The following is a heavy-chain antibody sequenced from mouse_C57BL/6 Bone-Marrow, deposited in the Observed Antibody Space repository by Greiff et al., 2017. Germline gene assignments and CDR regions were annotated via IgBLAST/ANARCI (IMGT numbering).Heavy chain of an antibody. Sequence: VQLKESGAELVRPGASVKLSCTASGFNIKDYYMHWVKQRPEQGLEWIGRIDPEDGDTEYAPKFQGKATMTAATSSNTAYLQLSSLTSEDTAVYYCTDGNYWYFDVWGTGTTVTVSS. D-gene: IGHD2-1*01. CDR1: GFNIKDYY. CDR2: IDPEDGDT. CDR3: TDGNYWYFDV. V-gene: IGHV14-1*01. J-gene: IGHJ1*03.